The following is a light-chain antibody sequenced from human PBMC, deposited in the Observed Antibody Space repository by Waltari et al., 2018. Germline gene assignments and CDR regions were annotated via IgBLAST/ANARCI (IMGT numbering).Light chain of an antibody. CDR2: RDT. V-gene: IGLV1-40*01. CDR3: LSYDPNLNSWV. CDR1: YANIGPGYS. J-gene: IGLJ3*02. Sequence: VLTQPPSVYGAPRQRVTIYRTGSYANIGPGYSFHWYQQFPETAPKLLISRDTYRSSGVPDRFSASRSGASASLAITGLQPEDETDYYCLSYDPNLNSWVFGGGTKLTVL.